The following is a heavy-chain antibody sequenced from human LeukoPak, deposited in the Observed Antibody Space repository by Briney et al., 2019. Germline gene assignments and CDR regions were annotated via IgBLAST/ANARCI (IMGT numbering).Heavy chain of an antibody. CDR2: ISHSGTT. CDR1: GFSISSGHY. D-gene: IGHD6-13*01. CDR3: SRGQSISAVAV. V-gene: IGHV4-38-2*02. Sequence: SETLSLTCTISGFSISSGHYWGWTRQPPGKGLEWIASISHSGTTFYNPSLKSRVTISVDTSKNQFSLTVTSVTAADTAVYYCSRGQSISAVAVWGQGTLVAVSS. J-gene: IGHJ4*02.